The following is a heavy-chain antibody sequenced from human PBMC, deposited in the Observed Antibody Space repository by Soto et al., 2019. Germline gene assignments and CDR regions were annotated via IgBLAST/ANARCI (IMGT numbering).Heavy chain of an antibody. D-gene: IGHD1-1*01. CDR1: GYTFTGYY. V-gene: IGHV1-2*02. CDR3: ARVPRNWNPANFDY. CDR2: INPNSGGT. Sequence: ASVKVSGKASGYTFTGYYMHWVRQAPGQGLEWMGWINPNSGGTNSAQKFQGRVTMTRDTSISTAYMELSRLRSDDTAVYYCARVPRNWNPANFDYWVQGTLVTVSS. J-gene: IGHJ4*02.